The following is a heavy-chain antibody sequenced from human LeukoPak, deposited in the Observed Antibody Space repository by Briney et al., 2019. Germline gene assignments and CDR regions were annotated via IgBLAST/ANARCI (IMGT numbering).Heavy chain of an antibody. Sequence: GGSLRLSCAASGFTFSDYYMSWIRQAPGKGLEWVSSISSSSSYIYYADSVKGRFTISRDNAKNSLYLQMNSLRAEDTAVYYCARQYSSSSAIDPWGQGTLVTVSS. CDR1: GFTFSDYY. CDR3: ARQYSSSSAIDP. J-gene: IGHJ5*02. D-gene: IGHD6-13*01. CDR2: ISSSSSYI. V-gene: IGHV3-11*06.